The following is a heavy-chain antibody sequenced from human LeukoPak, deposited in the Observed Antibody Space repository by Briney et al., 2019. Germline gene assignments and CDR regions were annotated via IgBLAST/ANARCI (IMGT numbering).Heavy chain of an antibody. Sequence: GGSLRLSCAASGFTFSDYGMHWVRQAPGKALEWVALIRYDGSNKYYADSVKGRFTMSRDNSKNTLYLQMNSLRAEDTAVYYCAKDIGYYGSGSSFDYWGQGTLVTVSS. CDR3: AKDIGYYGSGSSFDY. D-gene: IGHD3-10*01. CDR2: IRYDGSNK. J-gene: IGHJ4*02. CDR1: GFTFSDYG. V-gene: IGHV3-30*02.